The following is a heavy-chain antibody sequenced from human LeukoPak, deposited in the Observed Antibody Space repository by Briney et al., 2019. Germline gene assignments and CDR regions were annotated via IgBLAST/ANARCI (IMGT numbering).Heavy chain of an antibody. D-gene: IGHD2-2*01. CDR2: IHHSGHT. CDR3: ARYCSSTSCPFDY. Sequence: SETLSLTCTVSGDSVISGTSFWGWIRQHPGKGLEWVGYIHHSGHTYDNPSLQSRVIISMDKSKNQFSLKLNSVTAADTAVYYCARYCSSTSCPFDYWGQGALVTASS. CDR1: GDSVISGTSF. J-gene: IGHJ4*02. V-gene: IGHV4-31*03.